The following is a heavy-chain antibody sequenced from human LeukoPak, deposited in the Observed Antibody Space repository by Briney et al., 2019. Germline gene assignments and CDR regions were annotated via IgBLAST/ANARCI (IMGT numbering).Heavy chain of an antibody. CDR2: IIPIFGTA. Sequence: ASVKVSCKASGGTFSSYAISCVRQAPGQGLEWMGGIIPIFGTANYAQKFQGRVTTTTDESTSTAYMELSSLRYEDTAVYYCASYVVGNFDCFDPWGQGTLVTVSS. J-gene: IGHJ5*02. D-gene: IGHD2-15*01. CDR3: ASYVVGNFDCFDP. V-gene: IGHV1-69*05. CDR1: GGTFSSYA.